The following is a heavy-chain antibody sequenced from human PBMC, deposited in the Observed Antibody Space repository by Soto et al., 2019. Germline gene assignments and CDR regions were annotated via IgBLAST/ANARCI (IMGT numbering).Heavy chain of an antibody. CDR1: GFTFTRYS. CDR2: ISSTTNYI. V-gene: IGHV3-21*06. J-gene: IGHJ4*02. Sequence: EVQLVESGGGLVKPGGSLRLSCAASGFTFTRYSMNWVRQAPGKGLEWVSSISSTTNYIYYGDSMKGRFTISRDNAKNSMYLEMNSLEAGDTAVEYCARESEDLTSNFDYWGQGTLVTVSS. CDR3: ARESEDLTSNFDY.